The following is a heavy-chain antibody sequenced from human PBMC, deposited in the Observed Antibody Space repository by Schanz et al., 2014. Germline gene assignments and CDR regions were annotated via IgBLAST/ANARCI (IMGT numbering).Heavy chain of an antibody. D-gene: IGHD5-12*01. CDR1: GFTFSSYG. CDR2: IWYDGNNK. J-gene: IGHJ3*01. V-gene: IGHV3-33*01. Sequence: QVQLVESGGDVVQPGRSLRLSCAASGFTFSSYGMHWVRQAPGKGLEWVAVIWYDGNNKYYADSVKGRFIISRDSSKNTLFLQMNSLRPEDTALYFCARDEGRDGYNLAFDVWGQGTLVTVSS. CDR3: ARDEGRDGYNLAFDV.